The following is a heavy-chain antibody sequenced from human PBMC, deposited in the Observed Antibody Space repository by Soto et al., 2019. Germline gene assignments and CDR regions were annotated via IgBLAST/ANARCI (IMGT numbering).Heavy chain of an antibody. CDR3: ARAPANSGVFDY. CDR2: INPNSGGT. D-gene: IGHD4-17*01. CDR1: GGTFSSYA. Sequence: ASVKVSCKASGGTFSSYAISWVRQAPGQGLEWMGWINPNSGGTNYAQKFQGWVTMTRDTSISTAYMELSRLRSDDTAVYYCARAPANSGVFDYWGQGTLVTVSS. V-gene: IGHV1-2*04. J-gene: IGHJ4*02.